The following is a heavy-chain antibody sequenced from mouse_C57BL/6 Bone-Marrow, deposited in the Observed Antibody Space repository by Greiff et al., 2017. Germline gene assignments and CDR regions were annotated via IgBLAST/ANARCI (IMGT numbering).Heavy chain of an antibody. D-gene: IGHD4-1*01. CDR1: GFTFTDYY. V-gene: IGHV7-3*01. CDR3: ARYISRLGRIYF. CDR2: LRTKANGYTT. J-gene: IGHJ2*01. Sequence: EVQLVESGGGLVPPGGSLSLSCAASGFTFTDYYMSWVRQPPGNALEWLGFLRTKANGYTTEDSDSVKGRFTISRDNSQSILYLHMTALSAEDSATYNCARYISRLGRIYFWGQGTTLTVSS.